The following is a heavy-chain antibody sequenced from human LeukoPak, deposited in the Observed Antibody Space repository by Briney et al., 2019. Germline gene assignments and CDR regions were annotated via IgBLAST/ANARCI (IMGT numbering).Heavy chain of an antibody. CDR2: ISGDGEKS. V-gene: IGHV3-23*01. D-gene: IGHD4-17*01. Sequence: SGGSLRLSCAASRFTFSSYAMSWFRQAPGKGLEWVSAISGDGEKSYYADSVKGRFTISRDNSKNTLSLQMNSLRAEDTAVYYCARDRGDYGDFDYWGQGTLVTVSS. J-gene: IGHJ4*02. CDR3: ARDRGDYGDFDY. CDR1: RFTFSSYA.